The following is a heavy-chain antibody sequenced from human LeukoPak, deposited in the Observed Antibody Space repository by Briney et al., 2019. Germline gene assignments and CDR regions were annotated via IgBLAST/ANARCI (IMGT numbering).Heavy chain of an antibody. Sequence: SGPTLVKPTQTLTLTCTFSGFSLSTSGVGVGWIRQPPGKALERLALIYWDDDKRYSPSLKSRLTITKDTSKNQVVLTMTNMDPVDTATYYCAHRGYSPNGNWFDPWGQGTLVTVSS. V-gene: IGHV2-5*02. J-gene: IGHJ5*02. D-gene: IGHD5-18*01. CDR3: AHRGYSPNGNWFDP. CDR2: IYWDDDK. CDR1: GFSLSTSGVG.